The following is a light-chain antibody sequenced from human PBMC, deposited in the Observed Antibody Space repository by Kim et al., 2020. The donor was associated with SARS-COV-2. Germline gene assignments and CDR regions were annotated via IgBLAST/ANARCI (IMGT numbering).Light chain of an antibody. J-gene: IGLJ1*01. V-gene: IGLV2-8*01. Sequence: GQAVTISCTGSSSDIGGYNDVSWYQQHPGKAPRLLIYEVNKRPAGAPDRFYGSKSGNTASLTVSGLQPEDEADYYCSSYTASNTLIFGTGTKVTVL. CDR1: SSDIGGYND. CDR3: SSYTASNTLI. CDR2: EVN.